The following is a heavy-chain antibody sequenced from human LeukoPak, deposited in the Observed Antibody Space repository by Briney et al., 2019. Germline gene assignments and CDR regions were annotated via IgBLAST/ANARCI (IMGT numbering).Heavy chain of an antibody. CDR3: ARVSIAAAGTHIDYYYYYYMDV. CDR1: GYTFTSYA. Sequence: ASVKVSCKASGYTFTSYAMNWVRQATGQGLEWMGWMNPNSGNTGYAQKFQGRVTITRNTSISTAYMELSSLRSEDTAVYYCARVSIAAAGTHIDYYYYYYMDVWGKGTTVTVSS. J-gene: IGHJ6*03. CDR2: MNPNSGNT. V-gene: IGHV1-8*03. D-gene: IGHD6-13*01.